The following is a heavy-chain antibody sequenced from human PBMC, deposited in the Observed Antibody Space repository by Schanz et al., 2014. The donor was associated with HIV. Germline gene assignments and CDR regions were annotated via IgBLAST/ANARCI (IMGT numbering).Heavy chain of an antibody. J-gene: IGHJ5*02. CDR1: GGTFSSFS. CDR2: IIPMFGSA. D-gene: IGHD6-19*01. Sequence: QVQLVQSGAEVKKPGSSLKISCKASGGTFSSFSITWVRQAPGQGLEWMGGIIPMFGSANYAQKFLGRVTISADESTSTGYMDLSNLRSDDTAVYYCATCLITSGCSSWGQGTLVTVSS. CDR3: ATCLITSGCSS. V-gene: IGHV1-69*01.